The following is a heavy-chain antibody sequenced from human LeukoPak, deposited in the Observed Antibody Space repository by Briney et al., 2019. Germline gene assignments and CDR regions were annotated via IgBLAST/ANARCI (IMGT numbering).Heavy chain of an antibody. Sequence: PSQTLSLTCAVSGGSISSGGYSWSWIRQPPGKGLEWIGYIYHSGSTYYNPSLKSRVTISVDRSKNQFSLKLSSVTAADTAVYYCARDRCSSTSCYWDYWGQGTLVTVSS. CDR1: GGSISSGGYS. J-gene: IGHJ4*02. CDR2: IYHSGST. V-gene: IGHV4-30-2*01. D-gene: IGHD2-2*01. CDR3: ARDRCSSTSCYWDY.